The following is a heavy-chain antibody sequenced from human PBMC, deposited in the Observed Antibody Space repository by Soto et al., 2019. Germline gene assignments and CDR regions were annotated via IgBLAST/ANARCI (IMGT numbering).Heavy chain of an antibody. CDR1: GGSISSGGYS. D-gene: IGHD3-22*01. Sequence: QLQLQESGSGLVKPSQTLSLTCAVSGGSISSGGYSWSWIRQPPGKGLEWIGYIYHSGSTYYNPSLKSRVTRSVDRSKHQFSLKLSSVTAADTAVYYCARALHGYYYDGSETPYYFDYWGQGTLVTVSS. V-gene: IGHV4-30-2*01. CDR2: IYHSGST. CDR3: ARALHGYYYDGSETPYYFDY. J-gene: IGHJ4*02.